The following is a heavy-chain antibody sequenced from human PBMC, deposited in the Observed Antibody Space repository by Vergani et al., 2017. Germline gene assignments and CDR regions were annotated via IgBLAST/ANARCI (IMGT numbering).Heavy chain of an antibody. CDR3: ARDNVGYCSSTSCLNYGMDV. Sequence: QVQLVQSGAEVKKPGASVKVSCKASGYTFTGYYMHWVRQAPGQGLEWMGWINPNSGGTNYAQKFQGRVTMTRATSISTAYMELSRLRSDDTAVYYCARDNVGYCSSTSCLNYGMDVGGQGTTVTVSS. CDR2: INPNSGGT. V-gene: IGHV1-2*02. D-gene: IGHD2-2*01. J-gene: IGHJ6*02. CDR1: GYTFTGYY.